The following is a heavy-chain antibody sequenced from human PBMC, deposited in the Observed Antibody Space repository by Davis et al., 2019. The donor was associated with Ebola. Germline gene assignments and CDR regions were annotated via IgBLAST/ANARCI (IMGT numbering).Heavy chain of an antibody. V-gene: IGHV4-61*01. CDR1: GGSVSSGSYY. CDR2: IYYSGST. D-gene: IGHD4-17*01. J-gene: IGHJ4*02. CDR3: ARGNYGDYVIDY. Sequence: PSETLSLTCTVSGGSVSSGSYYWSWIRQPPGKGLEWIGYIYYSGSTNYNPSLKSRVTISVDTSKNQFSLKLSSVTAADTAVYYCARGNYGDYVIDYWGQGTLVTVSS.